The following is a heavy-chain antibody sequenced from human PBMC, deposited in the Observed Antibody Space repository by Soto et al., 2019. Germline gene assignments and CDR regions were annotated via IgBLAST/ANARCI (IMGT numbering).Heavy chain of an antibody. CDR3: AKTPPVDDSSGYYYRSYYYGMDV. J-gene: IGHJ6*02. Sequence: GGSLRLSCAGSGFTFSSYSMNWVRQAPGKGLEWVSYISSSSSTIYYADSVKGRFTISRDNAKNSLYLQMNSLRDEDTAVYYCAKTPPVDDSSGYYYRSYYYGMDVWGQGTTVTVSS. D-gene: IGHD3-22*01. CDR1: GFTFSSYS. V-gene: IGHV3-48*02. CDR2: ISSSSSTI.